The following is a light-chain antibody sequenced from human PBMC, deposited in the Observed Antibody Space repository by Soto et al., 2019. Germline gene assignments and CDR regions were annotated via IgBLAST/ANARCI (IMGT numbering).Light chain of an antibody. J-gene: IGKJ3*01. CDR2: YAS. CDR1: ESVHRN. V-gene: IGKV3-15*01. Sequence: EVVMTQSPATLSVSPGERVTLSCRASESVHRNLAWYQQKPGQGPSLLIYYASTRATGVPDRFTGSGSGTEFTLTISSLQSESFGVYLCQHYSYWPPTFGPHTKVEI. CDR3: QHYSYWPPT.